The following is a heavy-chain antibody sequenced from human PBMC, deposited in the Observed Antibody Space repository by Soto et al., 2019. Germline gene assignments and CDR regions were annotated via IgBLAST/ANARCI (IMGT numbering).Heavy chain of an antibody. Sequence: GASVKVSCKASGYTFTGYYMHWVRQAPGQGLEWMGWINPNSGGTNYAQKFQGRVTMTRDTSISTAYMELSRLRSDDTAVYYCARDRKQWLGFDWFDPWGQGTLVTVSS. V-gene: IGHV1-2*02. CDR1: GYTFTGYY. CDR3: ARDRKQWLGFDWFDP. J-gene: IGHJ5*02. CDR2: INPNSGGT. D-gene: IGHD6-19*01.